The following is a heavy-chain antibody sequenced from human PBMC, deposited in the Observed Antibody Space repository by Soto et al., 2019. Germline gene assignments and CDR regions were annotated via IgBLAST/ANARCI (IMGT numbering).Heavy chain of an antibody. CDR2: IYTSVST. D-gene: IGHD1-26*01. V-gene: IGHV4-4*07. J-gene: IGHJ3*02. CDR1: GGSISSYY. Sequence: PSETLSLTCTVSGGSISSYYWSWIRQPAGKGLQWIGRIYTSVSTNYNPSLKSRVTMSVDTSKNQFSLKLGSVTAADTAVYYCARHRGRGRYYYAFDIWGQGTMVTVSS. CDR3: ARHRGRGRYYYAFDI.